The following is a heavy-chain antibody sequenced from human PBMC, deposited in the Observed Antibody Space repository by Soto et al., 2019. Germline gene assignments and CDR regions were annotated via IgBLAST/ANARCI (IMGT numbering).Heavy chain of an antibody. D-gene: IGHD1-1*01. J-gene: IGHJ6*02. V-gene: IGHV3-30-3*01. CDR2: ISYDGSNK. CDR3: AGAPGGTHSYYSGMDV. Sequence: QVQLVESGGGVVQPGRSLRLSCAASGFTFSSYAMHWVRQAPGKGLEWVAVISYDGSNKYYADSVKGRFTISRDNSKNTLYLQMNSLRAEDTAVYYCAGAPGGTHSYYSGMDVWGQGTTVTVSS. CDR1: GFTFSSYA.